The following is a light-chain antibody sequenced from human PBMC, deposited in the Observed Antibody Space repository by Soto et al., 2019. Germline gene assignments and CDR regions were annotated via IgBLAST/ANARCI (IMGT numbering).Light chain of an antibody. CDR2: GAS. Sequence: DIQMTQSPSSLSASVGDRVTITCRASQNIAKYLNWYQQKPGKAPKILIYGASSLQSGVPSRFSGSGSGTDFTLTISSLQPEDFAIYYCQQSYSTHALTFGGGTKVDIK. CDR1: QNIAKY. J-gene: IGKJ4*01. CDR3: QQSYSTHALT. V-gene: IGKV1-39*01.